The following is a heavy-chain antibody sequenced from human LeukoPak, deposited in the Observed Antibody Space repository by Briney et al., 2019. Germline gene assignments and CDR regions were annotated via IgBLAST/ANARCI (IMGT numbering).Heavy chain of an antibody. CDR1: GFQFSTYG. V-gene: IGHV3-30*18. Sequence: GGSLRLSCAASGFQFSTYGMHWVRQAPGKGLEWVAAISNDGSNKFYTDSVKGRFTISRDNAKNSLYLQMSSLRAEDTALYYCAKDVSTVTSDAFDIWGQGTMVTVSS. D-gene: IGHD4-17*01. CDR3: AKDVSTVTSDAFDI. CDR2: ISNDGSNK. J-gene: IGHJ3*02.